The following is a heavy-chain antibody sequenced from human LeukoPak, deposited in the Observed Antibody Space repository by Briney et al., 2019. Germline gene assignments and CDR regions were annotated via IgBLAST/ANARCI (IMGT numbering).Heavy chain of an antibody. CDR2: INPDSGGT. CDR1: GYTFTGYY. D-gene: IGHD6-13*01. Sequence: ASVKVSCKASGYTFTGYYMHWVRQAPGQGLEWMGWINPDSGGTNYAQKFQGRVTMTRDTSISTAYMELSRLRSDDTAVYYCARAPYSSKYYYYYMDVWGKGTTVTVSS. J-gene: IGHJ6*03. CDR3: ARAPYSSKYYYYYMDV. V-gene: IGHV1-2*02.